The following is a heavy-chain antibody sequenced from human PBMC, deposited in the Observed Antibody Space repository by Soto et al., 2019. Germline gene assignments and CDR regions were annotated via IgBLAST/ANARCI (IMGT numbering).Heavy chain of an antibody. CDR1: GFTLSGND. Sequence: QVQLVESGGGVVQPGRSLRLSCAASGFTLSGNDMHWVRQAPGKGPEWVAVMSYDGSRQYYADSVKGRFTISRDTSKSTLNLQMTSLTPEDTAVYYCARGGGNAGWSSSDGWGKGPLVTVSP. CDR2: MSYDGSRQ. CDR3: ARGGGNAGWSSSDG. D-gene: IGHD3-10*01. J-gene: IGHJ4*02. V-gene: IGHV3-30*03.